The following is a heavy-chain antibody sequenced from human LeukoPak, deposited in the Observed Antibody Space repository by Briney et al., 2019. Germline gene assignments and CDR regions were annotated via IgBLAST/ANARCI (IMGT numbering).Heavy chain of an antibody. CDR3: ARARLAPPYYMDV. J-gene: IGHJ6*03. CDR1: SGSISNYY. CDR2: VYYSGTT. D-gene: IGHD3-16*01. V-gene: IGHV4-59*01. Sequence: KPSETLSLTCTVSSGSISNYYWTWIRQPPGKGLEWIGYVYYSGTTEYNPSLKSRVNIAVDTSKNQFSLKLSSVTAADTAVYYRARARLAPPYYMDVWDKGTTVTVSS.